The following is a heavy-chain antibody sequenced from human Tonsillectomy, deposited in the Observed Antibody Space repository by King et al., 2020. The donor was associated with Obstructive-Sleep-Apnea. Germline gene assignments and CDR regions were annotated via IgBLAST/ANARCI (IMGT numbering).Heavy chain of an antibody. CDR1: GFTFSSYG. V-gene: IGHV3-30*03. J-gene: IGHJ4*02. CDR3: ASAAMRAPAFDY. Sequence: VQLVESGGGVVQPGRSLRLSCAASGFTFSSYGMHWVRQAPGKGLEWVALMSYDGNNKFYADSGKGRFTISRDTAKNTLYLQMSSLRAEATAVYYCASAAMRAPAFDYWGQGTLVTVSS. CDR2: MSYDGNNK. D-gene: IGHD2-2*01.